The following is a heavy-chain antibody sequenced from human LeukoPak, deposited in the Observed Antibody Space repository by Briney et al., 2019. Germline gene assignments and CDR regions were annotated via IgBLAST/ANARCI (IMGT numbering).Heavy chain of an antibody. D-gene: IGHD6-13*01. V-gene: IGHV4-61*01. CDR1: GGSVSSGTYY. CDR3: ARGAAATI. CDR2: VHHSGST. Sequence: PSDTLSLTCTISGGSVSSGTYYWSWLRQPPGKGLEWIGYVHHSGSTNYNPSFKGPVTISVDTSKNQFSLKLNSVTAADTAVYYCARGAAATIWGQGTMVTVSS. J-gene: IGHJ3*02.